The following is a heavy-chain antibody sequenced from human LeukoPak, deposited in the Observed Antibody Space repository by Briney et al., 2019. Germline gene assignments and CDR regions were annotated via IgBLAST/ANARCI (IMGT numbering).Heavy chain of an antibody. V-gene: IGHV3-66*01. J-gene: IGHJ4*02. CDR2: IYSGGST. Sequence: GGSLRLSCAASGLTVSSNHMSWVRQAPGKGVEWVSVIYSGGSTYYADSVKGRFTISRDNSRNTLYLQMNSLRAEDTAVYYCVRVDHYYDSSGYYGGFDYWGQGTLVTVSS. CDR1: GLTVSSNH. D-gene: IGHD3-22*01. CDR3: VRVDHYYDSSGYYGGFDY.